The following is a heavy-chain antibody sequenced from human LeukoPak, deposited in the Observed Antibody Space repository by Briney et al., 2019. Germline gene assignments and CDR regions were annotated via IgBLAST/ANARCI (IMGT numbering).Heavy chain of an antibody. CDR1: GYTLTSYG. CDR3: ARVFAVRGVITPDY. J-gene: IGHJ4*02. V-gene: IGHV1-18*01. Sequence: ASVKVSCKASGYTLTSYGISWVRQAPGQGLEWMGWISTYNGYTNYIQKLQGRVTMTTDTSTSTAYMELRSLRSDDTAVYYCARVFAVRGVITPDYWGQGTLVTVSS. D-gene: IGHD3-10*01. CDR2: ISTYNGYT.